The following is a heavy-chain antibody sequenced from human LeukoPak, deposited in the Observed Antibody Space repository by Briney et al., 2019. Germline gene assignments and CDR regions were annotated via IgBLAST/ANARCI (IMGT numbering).Heavy chain of an antibody. Sequence: PGRSLRLSCATSGFTFSSYGVHWVRQAPGKGLEWVAVISYDGSNKYYADSVKGRFTISRDNSKNTLYLQMNSPRAEDTAVYYCAKGINHPTLFDYWGQGTLVTVSS. D-gene: IGHD1-14*01. CDR3: AKGINHPTLFDY. V-gene: IGHV3-30*18. CDR2: ISYDGSNK. CDR1: GFTFSSYG. J-gene: IGHJ4*02.